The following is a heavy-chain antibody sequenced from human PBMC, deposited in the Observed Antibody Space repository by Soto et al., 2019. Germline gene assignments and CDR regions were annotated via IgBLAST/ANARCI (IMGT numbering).Heavy chain of an antibody. CDR3: ARFHKYSEANWFDP. J-gene: IGHJ5*02. D-gene: IGHD2-15*01. CDR2: FYYNEST. V-gene: IGHV4-39*01. CDR1: GGSISTKSYS. Sequence: SETLSLTCSVSGGSISTKSYSWGWIRQPPGKGLEWIVTFYYNESTHYNPSLKSRVTISVDTSKSQFSVRLTSVTAADTAVYYCARFHKYSEANWFDPWGQGTLVTVSS.